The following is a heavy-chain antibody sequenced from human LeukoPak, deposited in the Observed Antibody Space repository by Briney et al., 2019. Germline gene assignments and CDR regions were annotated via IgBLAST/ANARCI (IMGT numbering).Heavy chain of an antibody. D-gene: IGHD4-17*01. CDR1: GFTFSAYG. J-gene: IGHJ3*02. V-gene: IGHV3-23*01. CDR2: MGVSGDNV. Sequence: GGSLRLSCAASGFTFSAYGVTWVRQAPGKGLEWVSSMGVSGDNVHYADSVKGRFAISRDNSKNTLYLQMNSLRAEDAAVYYWAKDPNGDYVGAFDTSGQGTMVIVSS. CDR3: AKDPNGDYVGAFDT.